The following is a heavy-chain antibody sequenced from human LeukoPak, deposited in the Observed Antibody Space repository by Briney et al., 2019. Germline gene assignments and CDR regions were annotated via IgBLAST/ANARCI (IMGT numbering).Heavy chain of an antibody. CDR1: GDSISSYY. V-gene: IGHV4-4*07. D-gene: IGHD3-10*01. CDR2: IYTSGST. Sequence: PSETLSLTCTVSGDSISSYYWSWIRQPAGKGLEWIGRIYTSGSTNYNPSLKSRVTMSVDTSKNQFSLKLSSVTAADTAVYYCARAVGSGSFQTYYYYMDVWGKGTTVTISS. J-gene: IGHJ6*03. CDR3: ARAVGSGSFQTYYYYMDV.